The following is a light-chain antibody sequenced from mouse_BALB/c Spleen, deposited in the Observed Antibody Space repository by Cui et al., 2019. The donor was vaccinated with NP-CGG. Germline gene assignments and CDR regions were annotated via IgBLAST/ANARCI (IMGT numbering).Light chain of an antibody. CDR3: ALWYSNHWV. CDR1: TGAVTTSNY. J-gene: IGLJ1*01. CDR2: GTK. V-gene: IGLV1*01. Sequence: QPAVPQESELTTSPGETVTLTCRSSTGAVTTSNYANWVQEKPDHLFTGLIGGTKNRAPGVPARFSGSLIGDKAALTITGAQTEDEAIYFCALWYSNHWVFGGGTKLTVL.